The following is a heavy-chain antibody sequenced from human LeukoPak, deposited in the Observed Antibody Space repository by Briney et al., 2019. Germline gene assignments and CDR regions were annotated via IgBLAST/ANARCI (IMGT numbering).Heavy chain of an antibody. J-gene: IGHJ5*02. CDR1: GDSVSRNSAA. Sequence: SQTLSLTCAISGDSVSRNSAAWNWIRQSPSRGLEWLGRTYYRSKWYNDYAASVESRITINPDTSKNQFSLQLNSVTPEDTAAYYCARADGDRDGYNFWFDPWGQGTLVTVSS. CDR2: TYYRSKWYN. CDR3: ARADGDRDGYNFWFDP. D-gene: IGHD5-24*01. V-gene: IGHV6-1*01.